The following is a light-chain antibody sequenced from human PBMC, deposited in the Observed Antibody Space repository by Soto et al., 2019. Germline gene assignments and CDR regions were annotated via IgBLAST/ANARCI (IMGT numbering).Light chain of an antibody. CDR2: RSN. CDR3: ASWYYSLSGVL. J-gene: IGLJ2*01. V-gene: IGLV1-47*01. CDR1: SSNIGTND. Sequence: QSVLTQPPSASGTPGQRVTISCSGSSSNIGTNDAFWYQQLPGTAPKLLIYRSNQRPSGVPDRFSGSKSGTSASLAISGLRSEDEADYYCASWYYSLSGVLFGGGTKLTVL.